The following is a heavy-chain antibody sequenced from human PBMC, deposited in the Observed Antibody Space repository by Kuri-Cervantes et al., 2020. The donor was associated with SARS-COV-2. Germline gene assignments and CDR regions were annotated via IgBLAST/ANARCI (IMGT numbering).Heavy chain of an antibody. V-gene: IGHV4-31*03. CDR3: ARGGTTTGHDNDAFDI. Sequence: LRLSCTVSGGSISSGGYYWSWIRQHPGKGLEWIGYIYHSGSTYYNPSLKSRVTISVDTSKNQFSLKLSSVTAADTAVYYCARGGTTTGHDNDAFDIRGQGTMVTVSS. CDR2: IYHSGST. D-gene: IGHD4-17*01. J-gene: IGHJ3*02. CDR1: GGSISSGGYY.